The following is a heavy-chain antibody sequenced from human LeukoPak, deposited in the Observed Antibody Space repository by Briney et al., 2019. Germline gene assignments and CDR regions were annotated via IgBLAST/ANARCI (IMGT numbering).Heavy chain of an antibody. CDR1: GFIFSTYG. Sequence: GGSLRLSCAASGFIFSTYGMHWVRQAPGKGLEWVSVMSGNGAITYYADSVKGRFTISRDNSKNIVYLQMNSLRAEDTAVYYCAKAGPLYYDYWGQGTLVTVSS. CDR3: AKAGPLYYDY. V-gene: IGHV3-23*01. J-gene: IGHJ4*02. CDR2: MSGNGAIT.